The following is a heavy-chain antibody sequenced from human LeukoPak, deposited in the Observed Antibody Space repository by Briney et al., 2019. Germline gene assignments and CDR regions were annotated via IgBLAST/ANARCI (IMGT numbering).Heavy chain of an antibody. CDR2: VSDSGGGT. J-gene: IGHJ4*02. CDR3: AKAPGSGTGDLYFDY. Sequence: PGGSLRLSCAASGFTFSSYAMSWVRQAPGKGLEWVSTVSDSGGGTFSADSVKGRFTISRDNSKNTLYLQMNSLRAEDTAVYYCAKAPGSGTGDLYFDYWGQGTLVTVSS. CDR1: GFTFSSYA. V-gene: IGHV3-23*01. D-gene: IGHD7-27*01.